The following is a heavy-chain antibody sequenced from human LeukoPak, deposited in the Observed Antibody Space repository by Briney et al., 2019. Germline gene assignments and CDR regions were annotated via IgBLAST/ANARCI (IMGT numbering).Heavy chain of an antibody. V-gene: IGHV4-30-2*01. Sequence: SETLSLTCTVSGGSISSGGYYWSWIRQPPGKGLEWIGYIYHSGSTYYNPSLKSRVTISVDTSKNQFSLKLSSVTAADTAVYYCARRGAARRPSDYWGQGTLVTVSS. D-gene: IGHD6-6*01. J-gene: IGHJ4*02. CDR1: GGSISSGGYY. CDR2: IYHSGST. CDR3: ARRGAARRPSDY.